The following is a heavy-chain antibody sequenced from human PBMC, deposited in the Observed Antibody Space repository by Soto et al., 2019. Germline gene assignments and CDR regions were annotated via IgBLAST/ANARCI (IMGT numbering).Heavy chain of an antibody. D-gene: IGHD4-17*01. Sequence: QMKLVESGGGVVQPGTSLRLSCVASGFTFSAFGMHWVRQAPGKGLEWVAISSYGGSNKYYGDSVQGRFTISRDNSRDTLDLQKNSLRDGDTAVDYCAKGPLTFPGYGDYADYSYGMDVWGQGTTVTVSS. CDR2: SSYGGSNK. CDR3: AKGPLTFPGYGDYADYSYGMDV. CDR1: GFTFSAFG. J-gene: IGHJ6*02. V-gene: IGHV3-30*18.